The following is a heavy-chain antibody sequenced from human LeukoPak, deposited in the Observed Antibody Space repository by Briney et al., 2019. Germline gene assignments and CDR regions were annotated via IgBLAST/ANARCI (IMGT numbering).Heavy chain of an antibody. V-gene: IGHV4-39*01. D-gene: IGHD3-10*02. CDR2: IYYSGST. J-gene: IGHJ5*02. CDR3: ASHSSYVSPFRS. Sequence: SETQSLTCTVSGGSISNSSYYWGWIRQPPGKGLEWIGSIYYSGSTYYNPSLKSRVTISVDTSKNQFSLKLSSVTAADTAAYYCASHSSYVSPFRSWGRGPLVTVSP. CDR1: GGSISNSSYY.